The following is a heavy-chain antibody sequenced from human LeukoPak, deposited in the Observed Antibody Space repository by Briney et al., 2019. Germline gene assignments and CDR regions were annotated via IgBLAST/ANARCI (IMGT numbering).Heavy chain of an antibody. CDR3: ARLDYRLRGGIVDY. V-gene: IGHV3-30*02. D-gene: IGHD4-11*01. CDR2: IRYDGSNK. Sequence: GGSLRLSCAASGFTFSSYWMNWVRQAPGKGLEWVAFIRYDGSNKYYADSVKGRFTISRDNSKNTLYLQMNSLRAEDTAVYYCARLDYRLRGGIVDYWGQGTLVTVSS. J-gene: IGHJ4*02. CDR1: GFTFSSYW.